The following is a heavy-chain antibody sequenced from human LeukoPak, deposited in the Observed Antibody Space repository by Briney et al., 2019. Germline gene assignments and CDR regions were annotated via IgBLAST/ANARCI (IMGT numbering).Heavy chain of an antibody. CDR2: ISGSGGST. J-gene: IGHJ4*02. Sequence: GGSLRLTCAASGFTFSSYAMSWVRQAPGKGLEWVSAISGSGGSTYYADSVKGRFTISRYNSKNTLYLQMNSLRAEDTAVYYCAKDTYYYDSSGYYYVLLFDYWGQGILVTVSS. D-gene: IGHD3-22*01. CDR1: GFTFSSYA. CDR3: AKDTYYYDSSGYYYVLLFDY. V-gene: IGHV3-23*01.